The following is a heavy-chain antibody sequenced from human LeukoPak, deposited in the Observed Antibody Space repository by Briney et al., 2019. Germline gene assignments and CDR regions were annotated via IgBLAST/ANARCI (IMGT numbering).Heavy chain of an antibody. J-gene: IGHJ6*03. V-gene: IGHV1-69*06. CDR1: GGTFSSYA. Sequence: ASVKVSCKASGGTFSSYAISWVRQAPGQGLEWMGGIIPIFGTANYAQKFQGRVTITADKSTSTAYMELSSLRSEDTAVYYCARGRYYDSSGYNYYYYYYMDVWGKGTTVTVSS. CDR3: ARGRYYDSSGYNYYYYYYMDV. CDR2: IIPIFGTA. D-gene: IGHD3-22*01.